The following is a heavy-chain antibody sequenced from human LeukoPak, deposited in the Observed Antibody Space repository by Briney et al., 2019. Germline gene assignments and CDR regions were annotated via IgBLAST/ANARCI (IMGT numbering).Heavy chain of an antibody. J-gene: IGHJ4*02. CDR2: FDPEDGET. CDR3: AYYGSGSYYYFDY. CDR1: GYTLTELS. V-gene: IGHV1-24*01. D-gene: IGHD3-10*01. Sequence: ASVKVSCEVSGYTLTELSMHWVRQAPGKGLEWMGRFDPEDGETIYAQKFQGRVTMTEDTSTDTAYMELSSLRSEDTAVYYCAYYGSGSYYYFDYWGQGTLVTVSS.